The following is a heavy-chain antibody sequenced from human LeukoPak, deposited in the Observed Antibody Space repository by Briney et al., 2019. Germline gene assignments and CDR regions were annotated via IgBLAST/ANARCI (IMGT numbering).Heavy chain of an antibody. D-gene: IGHD1-26*01. CDR3: AKDHIVGAIHFDY. J-gene: IGHJ4*02. CDR2: ISYEGGTQ. V-gene: IGHV3-30*18. Sequence: GGSLRLSCAASGVTLSPYGMHWVRQAPGKGLEWVAVISYEGGTQHYADSVKGRFIISRDNPRNTLYLQMNILRTEDTAVYYCAKDHIVGAIHFDYWGQGTLVTVSS. CDR1: GVTLSPYG.